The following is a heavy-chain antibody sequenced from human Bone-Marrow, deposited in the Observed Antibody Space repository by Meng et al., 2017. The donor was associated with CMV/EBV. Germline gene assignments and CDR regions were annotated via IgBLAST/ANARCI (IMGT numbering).Heavy chain of an antibody. Sequence: GESLKISCAASGFTFSSYAMHWVRQAPGKGLEWVAVISYDGSNKYYADSVKGRFTISRDNSKNTLYLQMNSLRAEGTAVYYCARSTYSSSWRGDYWGQGTLVTVSS. D-gene: IGHD6-13*01. CDR1: GFTFSSYA. V-gene: IGHV3-30-3*01. J-gene: IGHJ4*02. CDR2: ISYDGSNK. CDR3: ARSTYSSSWRGDY.